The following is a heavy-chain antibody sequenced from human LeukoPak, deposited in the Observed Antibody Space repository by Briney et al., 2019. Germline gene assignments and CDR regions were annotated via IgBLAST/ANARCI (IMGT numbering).Heavy chain of an antibody. CDR1: GFTFSSYD. CDR3: AKRGGTESFYYFYYMDV. Sequence: GGSLRLSCAASGFTFSSYDMTWVRQTPGKGLEWVALISRSGGTTYYADSVKGRFTISRDNSKNTLYLQMNSLRAEDTAEYYCAKRGGTESFYYFYYMDVWGKGTTVTVPS. J-gene: IGHJ6*03. CDR2: ISRSGGTT. V-gene: IGHV3-23*01. D-gene: IGHD2-15*01.